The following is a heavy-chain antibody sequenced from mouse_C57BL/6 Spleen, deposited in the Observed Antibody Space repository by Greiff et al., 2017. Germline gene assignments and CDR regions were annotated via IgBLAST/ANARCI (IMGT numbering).Heavy chain of an antibody. CDR2: IYPRSGNT. D-gene: IGHD1-2*01. CDR3: SSYPATVYFDY. V-gene: IGHV1-81*01. CDR1: GYTFTSYC. J-gene: IGHJ2*01. Sequence: VQLQQSGAELVRPGASVKLSCKASGYTFTSYCIRWVKQRPGQGLEWIGEIYPRSGNTYYNATFQGKATLTADKSSSTASLQLRSLTSEDSAVDFCSSYPATVYFDYWGQGTTVTVSS.